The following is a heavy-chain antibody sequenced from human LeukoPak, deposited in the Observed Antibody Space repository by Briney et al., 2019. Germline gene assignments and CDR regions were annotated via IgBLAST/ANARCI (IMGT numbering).Heavy chain of an antibody. Sequence: KPSETLSLTCTVSGGSISSYYWSWIQQPPGKGLEWIGYIYYSGSTNYNPSLKSRVTISVDTSKNQFSLKLTSVTAADTAVYYCARSSGYMSYWGQGTLVTVSS. CDR3: ARSSGYMSY. CDR1: GGSISSYY. J-gene: IGHJ4*02. V-gene: IGHV4-59*08. D-gene: IGHD3-22*01. CDR2: IYYSGST.